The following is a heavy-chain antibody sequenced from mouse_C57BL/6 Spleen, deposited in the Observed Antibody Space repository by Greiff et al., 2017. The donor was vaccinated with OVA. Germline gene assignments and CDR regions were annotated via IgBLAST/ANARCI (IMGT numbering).Heavy chain of an antibody. Sequence: QVQLQQSGAELVRPGASVKLSCKASGYTFTDYYINWVKQRPGQGLEWIARIYPGSGNTYYNEKFKGKATLTAEKSSSTAYMQLSSLTSEDSAVYFCARARRYGSSLYFDVWGTGTTVTVSS. CDR3: ARARRYGSSLYFDV. J-gene: IGHJ1*03. CDR1: GYTFTDYY. CDR2: IYPGSGNT. D-gene: IGHD1-1*01. V-gene: IGHV1-76*01.